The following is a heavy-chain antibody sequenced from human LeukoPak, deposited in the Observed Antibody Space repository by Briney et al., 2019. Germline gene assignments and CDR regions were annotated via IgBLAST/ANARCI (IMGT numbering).Heavy chain of an antibody. CDR2: FDPEDGET. CDR1: GYTLTELS. Sequence: ASVKVSCKVSGYTLTELSMHWVRQAPGEGLEWMGGFDPEDGETIYAQKFQGRVTMTEDTSTDTAYMELSSLRSEDTAVYYCADFDWFTPRKNWFDPWGQGTLVTVSS. D-gene: IGHD3-9*01. V-gene: IGHV1-24*01. J-gene: IGHJ5*02. CDR3: ADFDWFTPRKNWFDP.